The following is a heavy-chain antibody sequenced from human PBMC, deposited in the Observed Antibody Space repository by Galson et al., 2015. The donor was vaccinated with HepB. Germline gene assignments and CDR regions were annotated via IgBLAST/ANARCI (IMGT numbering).Heavy chain of an antibody. D-gene: IGHD3-22*01. J-gene: IGHJ3*02. CDR2: TYYRYKWNN. Sequence: CAISGDSVSSDSATWNRIRQSPSRGLARLGRTYYRYKWNNDYATSEKSRISINADTSKNQISLQMNSVSPEDTAVYYFARVPLLFVDAVGYDAFVIWGQGTLVTVSS. CDR3: ARVPLLFVDAVGYDAFVI. CDR1: GDSVSSDSAT. V-gene: IGHV6-1*01.